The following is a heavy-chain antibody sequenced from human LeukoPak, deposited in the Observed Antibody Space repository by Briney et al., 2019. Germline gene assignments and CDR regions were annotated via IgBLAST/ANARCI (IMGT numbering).Heavy chain of an antibody. Sequence: SETPSLTCTVSGGSISSSSYYWGWIRQPPGKGLEWIGYIYYSGSTNYNPSLKSRVTISVDTSKNQFSLKLSSVTAADTAMYYCARDMHYYDPTSNLDYWGQGTLVTVSS. V-gene: IGHV4-61*05. CDR3: ARDMHYYDPTSNLDY. J-gene: IGHJ4*02. D-gene: IGHD3-22*01. CDR2: IYYSGST. CDR1: GGSISSSSYY.